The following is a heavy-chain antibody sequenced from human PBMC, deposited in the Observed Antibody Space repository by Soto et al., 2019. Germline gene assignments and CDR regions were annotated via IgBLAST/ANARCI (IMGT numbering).Heavy chain of an antibody. CDR2: IYYSGST. Sequence: SETLSLTCTVSGGSISSSSYYWGWIRQPPGKGLERIGSIYYSGSTYYNPSLKSRVTISVDTSKNQFSLKLSSVTAADTAVYCCARDQYSGSYRTFDYWGQGTLVTVSS. J-gene: IGHJ4*02. CDR1: GGSISSSSYY. V-gene: IGHV4-39*07. D-gene: IGHD1-26*01. CDR3: ARDQYSGSYRTFDY.